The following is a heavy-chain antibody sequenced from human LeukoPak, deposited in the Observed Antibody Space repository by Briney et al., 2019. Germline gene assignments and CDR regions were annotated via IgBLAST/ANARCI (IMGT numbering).Heavy chain of an antibody. CDR3: ALLYDYVWGSYLDY. D-gene: IGHD3-16*02. V-gene: IGHV4-4*07. CDR2: IYTSGST. Sequence: SETLSLTCTVSGGSISSYYWSWVGHPAGKGLESIGRIYTSGSTNYNPSLKSRVTMSVDTSKNQFSLKLSSVTAADTAVYYCALLYDYVWGSYLDYWGQGTLVTVSS. J-gene: IGHJ4*02. CDR1: GGSISSYY.